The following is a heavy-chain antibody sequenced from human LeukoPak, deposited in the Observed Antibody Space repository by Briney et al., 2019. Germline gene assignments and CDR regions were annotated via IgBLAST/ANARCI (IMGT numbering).Heavy chain of an antibody. J-gene: IGHJ4*02. D-gene: IGHD1-1*01. CDR1: GGSFSNYY. CDR2: IAHSGNP. V-gene: IGHV4-34*01. CDR3: VIFIMGSSTTGY. Sequence: SETLSLTCAVFGGSFSNYYLHWIRHPPGKGLEWIGEIAHSGNPKYNPSLKIRLTISVDPSKNQFSLILSSVTATAVYYCVIFIMGSSTTGYWGKGTLVTVST.